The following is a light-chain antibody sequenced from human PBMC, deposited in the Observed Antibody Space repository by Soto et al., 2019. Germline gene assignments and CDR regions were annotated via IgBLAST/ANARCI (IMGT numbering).Light chain of an antibody. CDR2: GAS. CDR3: QQYNNWLRIT. V-gene: IGKV3-15*01. Sequence: EIVMTQSPDTLSVSPGERATLSCRASQSVSSNLAWYQQKPGQAPRLLIYGASTRATGIPARFSGSGSGTEFTLTISSLQSEDFAVYYCQQYNNWLRITFGQGTRLEIK. J-gene: IGKJ5*01. CDR1: QSVSSN.